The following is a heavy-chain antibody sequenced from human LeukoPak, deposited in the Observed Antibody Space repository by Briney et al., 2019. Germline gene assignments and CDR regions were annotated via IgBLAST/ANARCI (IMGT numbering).Heavy chain of an antibody. D-gene: IGHD1-26*01. CDR3: AKGGSYHLVGFDI. V-gene: IGHV4-59*08. CDR1: GFTVSSNY. Sequence: KAGGSLRLSCAASGFTVSSNYMSWVRQAPGKGLEWIGYIYYSGSTNYNPSYNPSLKSRVTISVDTSKNQFSLKLRSVAAADTAVYYCAKGGSYHLVGFDIWGQGTMVTVSS. CDR2: IYYSGST. J-gene: IGHJ3*02.